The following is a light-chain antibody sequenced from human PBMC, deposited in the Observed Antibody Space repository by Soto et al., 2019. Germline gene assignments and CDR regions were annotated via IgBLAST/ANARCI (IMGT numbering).Light chain of an antibody. CDR2: GAS. V-gene: IGKV3-15*01. CDR1: QSVNSY. J-gene: IGKJ4*01. Sequence: ETVMTQSPATLSVSPGERATLSCRAGQSVNSYLAWYQQKPGQAPRLLLRGASARATGIPARFSGSGSGTEFSLTISSLQSQDFAVYNCQQYNQWPLTFGRGTKVEI. CDR3: QQYNQWPLT.